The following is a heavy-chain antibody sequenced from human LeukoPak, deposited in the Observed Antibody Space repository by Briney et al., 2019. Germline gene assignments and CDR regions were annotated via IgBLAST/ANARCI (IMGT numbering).Heavy chain of an antibody. Sequence: ASVKVSCKASGGTFSSYAISWVRQAPGQGLEWMGGIIPIFGTANYAQKFQGRVTITAGESTSTAYMELSSLRSEDTAVYYCARGGTTVSGNWPRYYYYYYYMDVWGKGTTVTVSS. CDR2: IIPIFGTA. D-gene: IGHD4-11*01. CDR3: ARGGTTVSGNWPRYYYYYYYMDV. CDR1: GGTFSSYA. J-gene: IGHJ6*03. V-gene: IGHV1-69*13.